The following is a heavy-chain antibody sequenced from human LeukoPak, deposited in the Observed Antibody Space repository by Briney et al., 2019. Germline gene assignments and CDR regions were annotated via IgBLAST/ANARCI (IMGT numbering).Heavy chain of an antibody. V-gene: IGHV4-38-2*02. CDR2: IYYSGST. CDR1: GYSISSGYY. D-gene: IGHD1-14*01. Sequence: PSETLSLTCTVSGYSISSGYYWGWIRQPPGKGLEWIGSIYYSGSTYYNPSLKSRVTISVDTSKNQFSLKLSSVTAADTAVYYCAREFPRPLDAFDIWGQGTMVTVSS. CDR3: AREFPRPLDAFDI. J-gene: IGHJ3*02.